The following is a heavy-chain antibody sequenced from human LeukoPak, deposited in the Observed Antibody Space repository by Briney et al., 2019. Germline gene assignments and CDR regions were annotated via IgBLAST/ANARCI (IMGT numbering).Heavy chain of an antibody. D-gene: IGHD3-22*01. Sequence: GGSLRLSCAASGFTFSSYAMHWVRQAPGKGLEWVAVISYDGSNKYYADSVKGRFIISRDNSKNTLYLQMNSLRAEDTAVYYCAREGDTMIVVVITYYFDYWGQGTLVTVSS. CDR3: AREGDTMIVVVITYYFDY. V-gene: IGHV3-30*04. CDR1: GFTFSSYA. J-gene: IGHJ4*02. CDR2: ISYDGSNK.